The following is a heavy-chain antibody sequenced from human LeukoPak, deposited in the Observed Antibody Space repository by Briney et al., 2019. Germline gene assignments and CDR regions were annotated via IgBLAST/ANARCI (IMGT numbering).Heavy chain of an antibody. Sequence: ASVKVSCKASGYTFTSYGISWVRQAPGQGLEWMGWISAYNGNTNYAQKLQGRVTMTADTATSTAYMELRSLRSDDTAVYYCARAGTRGSNPFYYYGMDVWGQGTTVTVSS. J-gene: IGHJ6*02. CDR2: ISAYNGNT. D-gene: IGHD4-11*01. CDR1: GYTFTSYG. V-gene: IGHV1-18*01. CDR3: ARAGTRGSNPFYYYGMDV.